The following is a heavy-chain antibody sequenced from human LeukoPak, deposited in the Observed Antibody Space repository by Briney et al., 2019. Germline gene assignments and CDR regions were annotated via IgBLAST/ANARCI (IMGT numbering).Heavy chain of an antibody. V-gene: IGHV3-7*01. CDR1: GFSLSKYW. CDR2: IKQDGSEK. J-gene: IGHJ4*02. CDR3: ARDTGGGYSCYDC. D-gene: IGHD5-18*01. Sequence: PGGSLRLSCEASGFSLSKYWMTWIRQAPGKGLEWVANIKQDGSEKYYVDSVKGRFTISRDNAKNSLYLQMNSLRAEDTAVYYCARDTGGGYSCYDCWGQGTLVTVSS.